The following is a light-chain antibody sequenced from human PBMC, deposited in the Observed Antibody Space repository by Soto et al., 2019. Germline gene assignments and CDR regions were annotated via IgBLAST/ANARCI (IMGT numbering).Light chain of an antibody. CDR2: DAS. V-gene: IGKV1-5*01. Sequence: VDRVTITCRASQSISSWLAWYQQTPGKAPKLLIYDASSLESGVPPRFNGSGSGTDFTLTISSLQPDDFASYYCQQYNTYWTFGKGTKV. CDR1: QSISSW. J-gene: IGKJ1*01. CDR3: QQYNTYWT.